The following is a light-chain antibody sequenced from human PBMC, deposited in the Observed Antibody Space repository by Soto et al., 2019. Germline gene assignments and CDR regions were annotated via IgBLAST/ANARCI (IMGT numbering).Light chain of an antibody. CDR1: SGHSSYA. V-gene: IGLV4-69*01. Sequence: QLVLTQSPSASASLGASVKLTCTLSSGHSSYAIAWHQQQPEKGPRYLMKLNSDGSHSKGDGIPDRFSGSSSGAERYLTISSLQSEDEADYYCQTWGTGIRHVVVGGGTKLTGL. CDR3: QTWGTGIRHVV. J-gene: IGLJ2*01. CDR2: LNSDGSH.